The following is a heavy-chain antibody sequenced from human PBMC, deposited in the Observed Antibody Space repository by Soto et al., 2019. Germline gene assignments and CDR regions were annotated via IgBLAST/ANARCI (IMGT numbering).Heavy chain of an antibody. Sequence: GGSLRLSCAASGFTFSSYGMHWVRQAPGKGLEWVAVIWYDGSNKYYADSVKGRFTISRDNSKNTLYLQMNSLRAEDTAVYYCARDRGGITVSSKHLGEWFDVWGKGTMVTVSS. D-gene: IGHD3-16*01. J-gene: IGHJ5*02. CDR2: IWYDGSNK. V-gene: IGHV3-33*01. CDR1: GFTFSSYG. CDR3: ARDRGGITVSSKHLGEWFDV.